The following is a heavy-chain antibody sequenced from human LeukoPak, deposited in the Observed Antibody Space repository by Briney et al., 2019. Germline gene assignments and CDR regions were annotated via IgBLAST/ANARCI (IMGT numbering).Heavy chain of an antibody. J-gene: IGHJ5*02. CDR1: GGSISSSSYY. V-gene: IGHV4-39*01. D-gene: IGHD3-10*01. Sequence: SETLSLTCTVSGGSISSSSYYWGWIRQPPGKGLEWIGSIYYSGSTYYNPFLKSRVTISVDTSKNQFSLKLSSVTAADTAVYYCARHVGRTMVRGVITDPWGQGTLVTDSS. CDR3: ARHVGRTMVRGVITDP. CDR2: IYYSGST.